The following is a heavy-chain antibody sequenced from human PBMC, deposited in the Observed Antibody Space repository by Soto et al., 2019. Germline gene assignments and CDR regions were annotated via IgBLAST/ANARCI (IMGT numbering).Heavy chain of an antibody. CDR2: ISYDGSNK. V-gene: IGHV3-30-3*01. Sequence: PGGSLRLSCAASGFTFSSYAMHWVRQAPGKGLEWVAIISYDGSNKYYADSVKGRFTISRDNSKNTLHLQMTSLRAEDTAVYYCARGLRWSSGMDYWGQGTLVTVSS. CDR3: ARGLRWSSGMDY. D-gene: IGHD6-19*01. CDR1: GFTFSSYA. J-gene: IGHJ4*02.